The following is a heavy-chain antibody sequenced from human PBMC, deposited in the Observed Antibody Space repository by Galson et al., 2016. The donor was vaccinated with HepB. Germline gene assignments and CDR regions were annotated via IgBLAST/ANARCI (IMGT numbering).Heavy chain of an antibody. J-gene: IGHJ4*02. Sequence: SLRLSCAASGFTFSNFWMHWVRQAPGKGLVWVSRIKSDGETADYADSVKGRFTISRDNAKNTLSLQMESLRAEVTAVYYCVRTITPAPIPLFDYWGQGTLVTVSS. D-gene: IGHD3-10*01. V-gene: IGHV3-74*01. CDR3: VRTITPAPIPLFDY. CDR2: IKSDGETA. CDR1: GFTFSNFW.